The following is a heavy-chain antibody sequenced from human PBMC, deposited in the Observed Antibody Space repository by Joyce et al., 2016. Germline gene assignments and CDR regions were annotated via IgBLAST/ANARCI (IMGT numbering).Heavy chain of an antibody. CDR3: VRGGLRGSAFDI. Sequence: EVQLVESGGGLVQPGGSLRFSCAASGFTVSSHYMTWVRQAPGMGVEWVSVIYTGGKTYYTDSVKGRFNISRDNSKNTLYLQMNSLRAEDTAVYYCVRGGLRGSAFDIWGQGALVTVSS. D-gene: IGHD3-16*01. CDR1: GFTVSSHY. CDR2: IYTGGKT. V-gene: IGHV3-66*01. J-gene: IGHJ3*02.